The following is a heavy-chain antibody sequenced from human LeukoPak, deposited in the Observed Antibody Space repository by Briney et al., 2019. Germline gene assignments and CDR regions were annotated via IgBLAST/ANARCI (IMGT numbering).Heavy chain of an antibody. CDR1: GGSISSYY. D-gene: IGHD6-6*01. J-gene: IGHJ4*02. V-gene: IGHV4-59*01. Sequence: PSETLSLTCTVSGGSISSYYWSWLRQPPGKGLEWIGYIYYSGSTNYNPSLKSRVTISVDTSKTQFSLKLSSVTAADTAVYYCARGSAARPYDYWGQGTLVTVSS. CDR2: IYYSGST. CDR3: ARGSAARPYDY.